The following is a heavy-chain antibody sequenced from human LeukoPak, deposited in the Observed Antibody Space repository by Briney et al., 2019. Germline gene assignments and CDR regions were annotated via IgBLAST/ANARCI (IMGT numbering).Heavy chain of an antibody. Sequence: GASVKVSCKASGYTFSSYYMHWVRQAPGQGLEWMGIISPSGSSTSHAQKFQGRVTMTRDTSTATVSMEVSSLRSDDTAVYYCAKGSDDYYDSSGYASVGITSPLMGVWNLFDYWGQGTLVTVSS. CDR1: GYTFSSYY. J-gene: IGHJ4*02. V-gene: IGHV1-46*01. D-gene: IGHD3-22*01. CDR2: ISPSGSST. CDR3: AKGSDDYYDSSGYASVGITSPLMGVWNLFDY.